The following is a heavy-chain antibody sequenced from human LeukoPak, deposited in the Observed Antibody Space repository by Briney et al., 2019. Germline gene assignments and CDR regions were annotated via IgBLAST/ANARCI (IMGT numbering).Heavy chain of an antibody. V-gene: IGHV3-7*02. J-gene: IGHJ4*02. CDR3: ARFGYNDFDY. Sequence: GGSLRLSCGASRFTLSSYWMTWVRQAPGKGLEWVANINQDGSEKYYVDSVKGRFTISRDSAKNSLYLQMNSLRPEDTAVYYCARFGYNDFDYWGQGTLVTVS. D-gene: IGHD5-24*01. CDR2: INQDGSEK. CDR1: RFTLSSYW.